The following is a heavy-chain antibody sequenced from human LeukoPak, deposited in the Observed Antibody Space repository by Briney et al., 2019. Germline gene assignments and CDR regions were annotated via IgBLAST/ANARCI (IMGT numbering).Heavy chain of an antibody. D-gene: IGHD6-19*01. V-gene: IGHV3-30*04. J-gene: IGHJ4*02. Sequence: GGSLRLSCAASGFTFSSYAMHWVRQAPGKGLEWVAVISYDGSNKYYADSVKGRFTISRDNSKNTLYLQMNSLRAEDTAVYYCARAIAVAWFDYWGQGTLVTVSS. CDR3: ARAIAVAWFDY. CDR2: ISYDGSNK. CDR1: GFTFSSYA.